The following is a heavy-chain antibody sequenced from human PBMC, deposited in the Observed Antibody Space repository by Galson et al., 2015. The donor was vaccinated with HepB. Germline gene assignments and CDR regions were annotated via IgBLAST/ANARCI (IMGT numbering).Heavy chain of an antibody. CDR2: IIPIFGTA. CDR3: ARVNDFWSGYWIGYYYYGMDV. J-gene: IGHJ6*02. D-gene: IGHD3-3*01. V-gene: IGHV1-69*13. Sequence: SVKVSCKASGGTFSSYAISWVRQAPGQGLEWMGGIIPIFGTANYAQKFQGRVTITADESTSTAYMELSSLRSEDTAVYYCARVNDFWSGYWIGYYYYGMDVWGQGTTVTVSS. CDR1: GGTFSSYA.